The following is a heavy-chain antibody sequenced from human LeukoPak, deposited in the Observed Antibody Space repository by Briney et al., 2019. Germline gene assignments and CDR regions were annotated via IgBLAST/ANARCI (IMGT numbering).Heavy chain of an antibody. Sequence: GGSLRLSCAASGFTFSSYSMNWVRQAPGKGLEWVSSISSSSSYIYYADSVKGRFTISRDDAKNSLYLQMNSLRAEDTAVYYCARDEDGYNPDYWGQGTLVTVSS. D-gene: IGHD5-24*01. CDR2: ISSSSSYI. V-gene: IGHV3-21*01. CDR3: ARDEDGYNPDY. CDR1: GFTFSSYS. J-gene: IGHJ4*02.